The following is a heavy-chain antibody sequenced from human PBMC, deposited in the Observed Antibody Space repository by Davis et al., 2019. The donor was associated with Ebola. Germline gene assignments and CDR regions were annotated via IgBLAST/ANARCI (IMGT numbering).Heavy chain of an antibody. V-gene: IGHV1-18*04. CDR3: ARAQFPTTSDH. CDR1: GYTFTGYY. D-gene: IGHD1-1*01. J-gene: IGHJ4*02. CDR2: INPHNGNT. Sequence: ASVKVSCKASGYTFTGYYMHWVRQAPGQGLEWMGWINPHNGNTNYAQNVEGRVTMTTDSSTSTAYMEVGSLRSDDTAVYYCARAQFPTTSDHWGQGTLVTVSS.